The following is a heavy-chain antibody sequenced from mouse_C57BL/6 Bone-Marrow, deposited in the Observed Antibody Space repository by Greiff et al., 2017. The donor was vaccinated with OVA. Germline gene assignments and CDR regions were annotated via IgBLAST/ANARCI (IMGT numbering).Heavy chain of an antibody. Sequence: QVQLKQSGAELARPGASVKLSCKASGYTFTSYGISWVKQRTGQGLEWIGEIYPRSGNTYYNEKFKGKATLTADKSSSTAYMELRSLTSEDSAVYFCARKRELGRDWFAYWGQGTLVTVSA. CDR3: ARKRELGRDWFAY. V-gene: IGHV1-81*01. D-gene: IGHD4-1*01. J-gene: IGHJ3*01. CDR2: IYPRSGNT. CDR1: GYTFTSYG.